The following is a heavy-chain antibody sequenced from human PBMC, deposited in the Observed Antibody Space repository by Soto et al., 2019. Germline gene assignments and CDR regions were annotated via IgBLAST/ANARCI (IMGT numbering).Heavy chain of an antibody. CDR3: VRTVGSSWFFDL. V-gene: IGHV4-39*01. CDR1: GASITSGDYY. Sequence: QLQLRQSGPGLVKPPETLSLTCSVSGASITSGDYYWGWIRQPPGKGLEWVGSIFSDGSPYYNPSPQSRVTFSITTSSNEFSLKLNSAPAADTAVYYCVRTVGSSWFFDLWGRGTLITVSS. J-gene: IGHJ2*01. CDR2: IFSDGSP. D-gene: IGHD3-10*01.